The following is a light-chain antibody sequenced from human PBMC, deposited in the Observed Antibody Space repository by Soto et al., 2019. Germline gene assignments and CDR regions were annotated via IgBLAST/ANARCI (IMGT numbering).Light chain of an antibody. CDR1: QAISNY. J-gene: IGKJ1*01. CDR3: LQHKSYQWT. CDR2: AAS. Sequence: DIQMTQSPSAMSASVGDRVIITCRSSQAISNYLAWFQQKPGQAPKRLIYAASTLQSGVPSRFSGSGSGTEFSLTIDTLEPEDFATYFCLQHKSYQWTFGQGTKVGIK. V-gene: IGKV1-17*03.